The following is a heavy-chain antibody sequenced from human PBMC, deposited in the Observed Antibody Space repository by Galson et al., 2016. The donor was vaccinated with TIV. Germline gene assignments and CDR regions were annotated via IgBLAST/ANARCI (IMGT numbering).Heavy chain of an antibody. V-gene: IGHV3-30*18. CDR2: ILYDGTNK. J-gene: IGHJ4*02. Sequence: SLRLSCAASGFSFSSYGMHWVRQAPGKGLEWVAVILYDGTNKYYADSVKGRFTISRDNSNNPLSLQMTSLGPVDTAVYYCAKDPRIYGDYLLAYFDYWGQGTLVTVSS. CDR3: AKDPRIYGDYLLAYFDY. CDR1: GFSFSSYG. D-gene: IGHD4-17*01.